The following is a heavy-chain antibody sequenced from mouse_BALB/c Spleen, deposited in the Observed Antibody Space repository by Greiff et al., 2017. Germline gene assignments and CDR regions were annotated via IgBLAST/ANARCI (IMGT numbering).Heavy chain of an antibody. CDR3: ARDIYDGPY. Sequence: QVQLQQPGAELVMPGASVKMSCKASGYTFTDYWMHWVKQRPGQGLEWIGAIDTSDSYTSYNQKFKGKATLTVDESSSTAYMQLSSLTSEDSAVYYCARDIYDGPYWGQGTTLTVSA. CDR2: IDTSDSYT. J-gene: IGHJ2*01. V-gene: IGHV1-69*01. CDR1: GYTFTDYW. D-gene: IGHD2-3*01.